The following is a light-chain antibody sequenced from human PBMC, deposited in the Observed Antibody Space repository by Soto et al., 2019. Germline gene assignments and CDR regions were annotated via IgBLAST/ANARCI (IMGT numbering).Light chain of an antibody. Sequence: EIVLTQSPGTLSLSPGERATLSCRASQSVSSSNLAWYQQKPGQAPRLLIYGASSRATGIPDRSSGSGSGKDFTLTISRLEPEDFVVYYCQQYGTSPRTFGQGTKVDIK. CDR3: QQYGTSPRT. V-gene: IGKV3-20*01. CDR1: QSVSSSN. CDR2: GAS. J-gene: IGKJ1*01.